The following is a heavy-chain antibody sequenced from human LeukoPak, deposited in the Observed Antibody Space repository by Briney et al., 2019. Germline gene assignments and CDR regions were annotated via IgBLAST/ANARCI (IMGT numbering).Heavy chain of an antibody. CDR3: ARDRDGYNNYYGMDV. D-gene: IGHD5-24*01. V-gene: IGHV4-59*01. CDR1: GGSISSYY. J-gene: IGHJ6*02. CDR2: IYYSGST. Sequence: SETLSLTCTVSGGSISSYYWSWIRQPPGKGLEWIGYIYYSGSTNYNPSLKSRVTISVDTSKNQFSLKLSSVTAADTAVYYCARDRDGYNNYYGMDVWGQGTTVTVPS.